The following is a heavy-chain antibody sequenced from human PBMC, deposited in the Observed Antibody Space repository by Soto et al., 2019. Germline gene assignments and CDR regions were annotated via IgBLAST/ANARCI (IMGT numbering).Heavy chain of an antibody. V-gene: IGHV3-53*01. Sequence: GGSLRLSCAASGFTVSSNYMSWVRQAPGKGLEWVSVIYSGGSTYYADSVKGRFTNSRDNSKNTLYLQMNSLRAEDTAVYYCAREPVVTAYYYYGMDVWGQGTTVTVSS. CDR2: IYSGGST. CDR3: AREPVVTAYYYYGMDV. CDR1: GFTVSSNY. J-gene: IGHJ6*02. D-gene: IGHD2-15*01.